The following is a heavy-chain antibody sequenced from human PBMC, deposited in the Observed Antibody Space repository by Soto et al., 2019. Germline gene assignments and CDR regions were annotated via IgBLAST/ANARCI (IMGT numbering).Heavy chain of an antibody. CDR3: VRHYLLTCIDP. J-gene: IGHJ5*02. V-gene: IGHV4-59*01. Sequence: SETLSLTCTVSGGSISNYYWTWVRQPPGKGLEWIGYVYYSGSTNYNPSLESRVTISIDASKNQFSLKMKSVTAADTAVYYCVRHYLLTCIDPWGQGALVTVS. CDR1: GGSISNYY. D-gene: IGHD3-9*01. CDR2: VYYSGST.